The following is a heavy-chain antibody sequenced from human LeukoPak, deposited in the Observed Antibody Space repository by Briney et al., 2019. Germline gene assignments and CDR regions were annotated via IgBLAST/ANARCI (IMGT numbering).Heavy chain of an antibody. CDR3: ARDLMYDFWSGSCTFDY. J-gene: IGHJ4*02. CDR1: GYTFTSYA. D-gene: IGHD3-3*01. CDR2: ISAYNGNT. Sequence: ASVKVSCKASGYTFTSYAISWVRQAPGQGLEWMGWISAYNGNTNYAQKLQGRVTMTTDTSTSTAYMELRSLRSDDTAVYYCARDLMYDFWSGSCTFDYWGQGTLVTVSS. V-gene: IGHV1-18*01.